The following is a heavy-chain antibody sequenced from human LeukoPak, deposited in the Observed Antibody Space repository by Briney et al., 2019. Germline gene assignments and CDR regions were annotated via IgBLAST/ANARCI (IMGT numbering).Heavy chain of an antibody. CDR1: GFTFSSYS. D-gene: IGHD2-8*01. Sequence: GGSLRLSCATSGFTFSSYSMNWVRQAPGKGLEWVSSISSSSSYIYYADSVKGRFTISRDNAKNSLYLQMNSLRAEDTAVYYCARDFGQNGVCYWGQGTLVTVSS. V-gene: IGHV3-21*01. CDR3: ARDFGQNGVCY. CDR2: ISSSSSYI. J-gene: IGHJ4*02.